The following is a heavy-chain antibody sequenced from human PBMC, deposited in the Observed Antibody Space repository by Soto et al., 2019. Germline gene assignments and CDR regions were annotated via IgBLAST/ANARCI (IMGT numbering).Heavy chain of an antibody. V-gene: IGHV3-23*01. J-gene: IGHJ3*02. D-gene: IGHD6-6*01. CDR3: AKTYSSSSDAFDI. CDR1: GFTFSSYA. Sequence: GGSLRLSCAASGFTFSSYAMSWVRQAPGKGLEWVSAISGSGGSTYYADSVKGRFTISRDNSKNTLYLHMNSLRAEDTAVYYCAKTYSSSSDAFDIWGQGTMVTVSS. CDR2: ISGSGGST.